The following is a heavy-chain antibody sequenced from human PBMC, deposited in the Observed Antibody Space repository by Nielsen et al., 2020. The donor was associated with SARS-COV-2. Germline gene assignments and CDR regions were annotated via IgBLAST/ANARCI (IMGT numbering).Heavy chain of an antibody. J-gene: IGHJ6*03. Sequence: WIRQSPSRGLEWLGRTHYRSKWYNDYAVSVKSRITINPDTSKNQFSLHLNSVTPEDTAVYYCARARGAYGDYYYYYYTDVWGKGTTVTVSS. D-gene: IGHD4-17*01. CDR2: THYRSKWYN. CDR3: ARARGAYGDYYYYYYTDV. V-gene: IGHV6-1*01.